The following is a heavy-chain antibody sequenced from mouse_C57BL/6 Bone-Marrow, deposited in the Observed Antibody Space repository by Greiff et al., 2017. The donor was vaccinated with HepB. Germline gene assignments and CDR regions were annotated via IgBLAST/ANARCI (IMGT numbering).Heavy chain of an antibody. CDR1: GYAFSSSW. J-gene: IGHJ4*01. CDR3: ARGSYLYYAMDY. V-gene: IGHV1-82*01. Sequence: QVQLQSGPELVKPGASVKISCKASGYAFSSSWMNWVKQRPGKGLEWIGRIYPGDGDTNYNGKFKGKATLTADKSSSTAYMQLSSLTSEDSAVYFCARGSYLYYAMDYWGQGTSVTVSS. D-gene: IGHD1-1*02. CDR2: IYPGDGDT.